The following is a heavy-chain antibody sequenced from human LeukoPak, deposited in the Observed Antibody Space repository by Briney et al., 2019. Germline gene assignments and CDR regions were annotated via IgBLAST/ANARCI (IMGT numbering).Heavy chain of an antibody. J-gene: IGHJ5*02. CDR3: ARTSEVTMVRGVSSSFDP. CDR1: GYTFTGYY. D-gene: IGHD3-10*01. V-gene: IGHV1-2*02. CDR2: INPNSGGT. Sequence: VASVKVSCKASGYTFTGYYMHWVRQAPGQGLEWMGWINPNSGGTNYAQKFQGRVTMTRDTSISTAYMELSRLRSDDTAVYYCARTSEVTMVRGVSSSFDPWGQGTLVTVSS.